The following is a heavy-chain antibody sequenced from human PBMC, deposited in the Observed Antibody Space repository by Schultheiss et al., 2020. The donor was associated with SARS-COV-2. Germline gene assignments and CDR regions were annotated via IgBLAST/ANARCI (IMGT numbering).Heavy chain of an antibody. Sequence: SQTLSLTCTVSGGSVSSGSYYWGWIRQPPGKGLEWIGSIYYSGSTNYNPSLKSRVTISVDTSKNQFSLKLSSVTAADTAVYYCAKSPRGAVAGPNDYWGQGTLVTVSS. V-gene: IGHV4-39*07. CDR3: AKSPRGAVAGPNDY. D-gene: IGHD6-19*01. CDR1: GGSVSSGSYY. CDR2: IYYSGST. J-gene: IGHJ4*02.